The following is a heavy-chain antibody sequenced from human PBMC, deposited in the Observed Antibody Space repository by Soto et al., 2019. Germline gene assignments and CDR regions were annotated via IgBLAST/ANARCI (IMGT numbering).Heavy chain of an antibody. J-gene: IGHJ6*02. CDR1: GASISSGGYY. Sequence: QVQLQESGPGLVKPSQTLSLTCTVSGASISSGGYYWTWIRQHPGKGLEWIGYIYYSGTTYYNPFLQSPMFILIDTVKKHLSLGLHSHPSADTGVYYCGRGPGGGRQGLITPWYNFGMDVWGQGTTVTVSS. D-gene: IGHD1-20*01. CDR2: IYYSGTT. CDR3: GRGPGGGRQGLITPWYNFGMDV. V-gene: IGHV4-31*01.